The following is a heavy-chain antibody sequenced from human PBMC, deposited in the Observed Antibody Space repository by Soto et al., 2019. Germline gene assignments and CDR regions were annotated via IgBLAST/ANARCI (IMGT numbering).Heavy chain of an antibody. CDR3: VRENIWSFDY. V-gene: IGHV3-74*01. D-gene: IGHD2-8*02. CDR1: GFIFSSHW. Sequence: GGSLSLSCAASGFIFSSHWMHWVRKPPGKGLVGVSHIGPDGSNIWEAYSVHSRFTFSRDNARNSPYLQMNSLRDEDTAIYYCVRENIWSFDYWGQGILVTVSS. CDR2: IGPDGSNI. J-gene: IGHJ4*02.